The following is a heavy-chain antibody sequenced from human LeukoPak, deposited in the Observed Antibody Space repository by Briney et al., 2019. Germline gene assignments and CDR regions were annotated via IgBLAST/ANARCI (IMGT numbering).Heavy chain of an antibody. J-gene: IGHJ4*02. D-gene: IGHD4-23*01. Sequence: GGSLRLSCAASGFTFSSYEMNWVRQAPGKGLEWVSYISSSGSTIYYADSVKGRFTISRDNAKNSLYLQMNSLRAEDTAVYYCARKLPYGGNSLDYWGQGTLVTASS. CDR3: ARKLPYGGNSLDY. V-gene: IGHV3-48*03. CDR1: GFTFSSYE. CDR2: ISSSGSTI.